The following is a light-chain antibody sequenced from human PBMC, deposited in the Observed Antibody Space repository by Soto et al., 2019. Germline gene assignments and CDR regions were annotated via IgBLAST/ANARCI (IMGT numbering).Light chain of an antibody. CDR3: SSYTSSNTVV. J-gene: IGLJ2*01. V-gene: IGLV2-18*02. Sequence: QSVLTQPPSVSGSPGQSVTISCTGTSSDVGSYNRVSWYQQPPGTAPKLMIYEVSNRPSGVPDRFSGSKSGNTASLTISGIQAEDEADYYCSSYTSSNTVVFGGGTKLTV. CDR1: SSDVGSYNR. CDR2: EVS.